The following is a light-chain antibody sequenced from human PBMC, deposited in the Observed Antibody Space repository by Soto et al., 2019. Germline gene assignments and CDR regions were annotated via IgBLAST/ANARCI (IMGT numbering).Light chain of an antibody. J-gene: IGKJ2*01. CDR2: DAS. V-gene: IGKV3-11*01. Sequence: EIVLTQSPATLSLSPGERATLSCRASQRVSSYLAWYQQKPGQAPRLLIYDASNRATGIPARFSGSGSGTDFNLTISSLEPEDFAVYYCQQRSNWPPRYTFGQGTKLEIK. CDR1: QRVSSY. CDR3: QQRSNWPPRYT.